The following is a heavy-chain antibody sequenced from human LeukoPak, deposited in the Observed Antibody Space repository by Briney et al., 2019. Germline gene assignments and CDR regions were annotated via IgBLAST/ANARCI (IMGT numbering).Heavy chain of an antibody. J-gene: IGHJ4*02. CDR3: AKDSYSSTWYVIHF. CDR1: GFTFSSYG. V-gene: IGHV3-30*18. CDR2: TSSDGINN. Sequence: GGSLRLSCAASGFTFSSYGMHWVRQAPGKGLEWVAVTSSDGINNYYTDSVKGRFTISRDNSKNTLYLQMNSLRAEDTAVYYCAKDSYSSTWYVIHFWGQGTLVTVSS. D-gene: IGHD6-13*01.